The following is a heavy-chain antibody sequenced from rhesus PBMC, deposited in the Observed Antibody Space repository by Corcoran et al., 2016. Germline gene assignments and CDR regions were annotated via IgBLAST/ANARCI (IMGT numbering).Heavy chain of an antibody. CDR2: IYGSGGST. CDR3: ASEPIAAAGFDY. Sequence: QVQLQESGPAVVKPSETLSLTCAVSGGSISSSNWWSWIRHSPGKGLEWIGGIYGSGGSTEYNPSLKSRVTISIDTAKNQFSLKLSSVTAADTAVYYCASEPIAAAGFDYWGQGVLVTVSS. J-gene: IGHJ4*01. D-gene: IGHD6-25*01. V-gene: IGHV4-93*02. CDR1: GGSISSSNW.